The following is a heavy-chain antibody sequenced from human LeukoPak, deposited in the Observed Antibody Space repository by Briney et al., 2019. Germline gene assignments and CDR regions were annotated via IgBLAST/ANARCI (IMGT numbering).Heavy chain of an antibody. CDR3: ARVRRISWNIVY. CDR2: IYYSGLT. Sequence: SETLSLTCTESSDSISSSSYYWGWIRQPPGKGLEWIGNIYYSGLTYYNPSLKSRVSLSADTSKNQFSLNLHSVTAADAAVYYCARVRRISWNIVYWGQGILVTVCS. D-gene: IGHD1/OR15-1a*01. CDR1: SDSISSSSYY. J-gene: IGHJ4*02. V-gene: IGHV4-39*07.